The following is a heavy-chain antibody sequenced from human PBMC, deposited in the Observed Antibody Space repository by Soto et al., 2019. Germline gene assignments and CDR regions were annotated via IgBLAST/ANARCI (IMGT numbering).Heavy chain of an antibody. D-gene: IGHD3-16*02. CDR1: GFTFSSYA. V-gene: IGHV3-23*01. J-gene: IGHJ3*02. CDR2: ISGSGGST. CDR3: AKEEGELSLYRDAFDI. Sequence: EVQLLESGGGLVQPGGSLRLSCAASGFTFSSYAMSWVRQAPGKGLEWVSAISGSGGSTYYADSVKGRFTISRDNSKNTLYLETKSLRAEDTAVYYCAKEEGELSLYRDAFDIWGQGTMVTVSS.